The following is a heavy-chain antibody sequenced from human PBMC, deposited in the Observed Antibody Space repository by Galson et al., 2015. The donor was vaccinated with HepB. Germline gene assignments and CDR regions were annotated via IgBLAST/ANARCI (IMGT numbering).Heavy chain of an antibody. D-gene: IGHD6-13*01. CDR3: ARVEIAGAGSPPFFSGMDV. V-gene: IGHV1-8*01. CDR2: MNPNSANT. J-gene: IGHJ6*02. Sequence: SVKVSCKASGYTFTSYDINWVRQATGQGLEWMGWMNPNSANTGYAQKFQGRVTMTRDTSITTAYMELSSLRSEDTAVYYCARVEIAGAGSPPFFSGMDVWGQETPVTVSS. CDR1: GYTFTSYD.